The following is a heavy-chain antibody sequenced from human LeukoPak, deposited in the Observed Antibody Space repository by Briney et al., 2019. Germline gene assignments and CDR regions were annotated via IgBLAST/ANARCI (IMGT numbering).Heavy chain of an antibody. CDR1: GYTFTGYY. V-gene: IGHV1-2*02. CDR2: INPNSGGT. Sequence: GASVKVSCKASGYTFTGYYMHWVRQAPGQGLEWMGWINPNSGGTNYAQKFQGRVTMTSDTSISTAYMELSRLRSDATAVYYCAREEYYYDSSGSPFEYWGQGTLVTVSS. CDR3: AREEYYYDSSGSPFEY. D-gene: IGHD3-22*01. J-gene: IGHJ4*02.